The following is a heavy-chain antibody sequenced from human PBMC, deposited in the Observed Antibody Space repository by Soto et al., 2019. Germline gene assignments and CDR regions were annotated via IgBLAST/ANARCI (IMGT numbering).Heavy chain of an antibody. D-gene: IGHD2-15*01. Sequence: SETLSLTCTVSGVSIGNSNFYWTWIRQRPGKGLEWIGYIYHTGSALYNPSLQSRVTISVDKSKNQFSLKLSSVTAADTAVYYGARAGRGYCSGFSCDSGLYGMDVWAKGTTVT. V-gene: IGHV4-61*05. J-gene: IGHJ6*04. CDR2: IYHTGSA. CDR3: ARAGRGYCSGFSCDSGLYGMDV. CDR1: GVSIGNSNFY.